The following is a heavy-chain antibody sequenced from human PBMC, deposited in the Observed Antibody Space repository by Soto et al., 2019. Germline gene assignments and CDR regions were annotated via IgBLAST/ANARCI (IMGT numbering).Heavy chain of an antibody. CDR3: VSNHNSEHCTNGVCYYYYYGMDV. CDR1: GFTFSSYS. CDR2: ISSSSSYI. D-gene: IGHD2-8*01. J-gene: IGHJ6*02. V-gene: IGHV3-21*01. Sequence: KPGGSLRLSCAASGFTFSSYSMNWVRQAPGKGLEWVSSISSSSSYIYYADSVKGRFTISRDNAKNSLYLQMNSLRAEDTAVYYCVSNHNSEHCTNGVCYYYYYGMDVWGQGTTVTVSS.